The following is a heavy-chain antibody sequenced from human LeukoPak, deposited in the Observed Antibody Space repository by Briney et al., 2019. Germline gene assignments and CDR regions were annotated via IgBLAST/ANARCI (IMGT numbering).Heavy chain of an antibody. D-gene: IGHD3-3*01. V-gene: IGHV4-4*02. Sequence: PSGTLSLTCAVSGGSISSSNWWSWVRQPPGKGLEWIGEIYHSGSTNYNPSLKSRVTISVDKSKNQFSLKLSSVTAADTAVYYCARDSSKYYDFWSGYPTLDYWGQETLVTVSS. CDR2: IYHSGST. J-gene: IGHJ4*02. CDR1: GGSISSSNW. CDR3: ARDSSKYYDFWSGYPTLDY.